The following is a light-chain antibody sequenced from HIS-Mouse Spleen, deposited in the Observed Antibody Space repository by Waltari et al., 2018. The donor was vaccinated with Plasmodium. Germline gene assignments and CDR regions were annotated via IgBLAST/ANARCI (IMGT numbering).Light chain of an antibody. Sequence: DIQMTQSPSSLSASVGDRVTIPCQASQAISNYLNLYQQKPGKAPKLLIYDASNLETGVPSRFSGSGSGTDFTFTISSLQPEDIATYYCQQYDNLPTFGQGTRLEIK. J-gene: IGKJ5*01. CDR2: DAS. CDR3: QQYDNLPT. CDR1: QAISNY. V-gene: IGKV1-33*01.